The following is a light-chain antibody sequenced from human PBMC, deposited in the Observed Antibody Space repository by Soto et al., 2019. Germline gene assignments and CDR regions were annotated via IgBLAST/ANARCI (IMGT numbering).Light chain of an antibody. CDR2: EDN. CDR3: QSYDSSSR. J-gene: IGLJ2*01. V-gene: IGLV6-57*03. CDR1: SGSIASNY. Sequence: NFMLTQPHSVSESPGKTVTISCTRSSGSIASNYVQWYQQRPGSAPTTVIYEDNQRPSGVPDRFSGSIDSSSNSASLTISGLKTEDEADYYCQSYDSSSRFGGGTKLTVL.